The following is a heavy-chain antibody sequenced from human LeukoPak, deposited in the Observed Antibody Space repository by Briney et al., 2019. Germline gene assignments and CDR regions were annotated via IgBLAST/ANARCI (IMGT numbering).Heavy chain of an antibody. CDR1: GYSFTSYW. CDR3: ARHDILIGPKANGFDY. J-gene: IGHJ4*02. CDR2: IYPGDSDT. Sequence: GESLKISCKGSGYSFTSYWIGWVRQMPGKGLEWMGIIYPGDSDTRYSPSFQGQVTISADKSISTAYLQWSSLKASDTAMYYCARHDILIGPKANGFDYWGQGTLVTVSS. V-gene: IGHV5-51*01. D-gene: IGHD3-9*01.